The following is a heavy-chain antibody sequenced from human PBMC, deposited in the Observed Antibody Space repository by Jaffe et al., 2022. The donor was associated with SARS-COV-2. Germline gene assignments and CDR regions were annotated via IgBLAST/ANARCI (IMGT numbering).Heavy chain of an antibody. CDR2: IYPGDSDT. Sequence: EVEVVQSGAEVKKPGESLKISCKGSGYGFTNYWIGWVRQMPGKGLEWMGIIYPGDSDTRYSPSFQGQVTISADKSINTAYLQWNSLKASDSAMYYCARRKDPGGGTNWYFDLWGRGTLVTVSS. CDR1: GYGFTNYW. J-gene: IGHJ2*01. V-gene: IGHV5-51*01. CDR3: ARRKDPGGGTNWYFDL. D-gene: IGHD2-15*01.